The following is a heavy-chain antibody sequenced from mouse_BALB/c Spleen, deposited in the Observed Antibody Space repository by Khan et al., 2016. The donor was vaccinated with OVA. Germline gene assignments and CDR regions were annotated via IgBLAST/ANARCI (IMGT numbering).Heavy chain of an antibody. CDR2: ISTFYGDA. CDR3: ARGSGNSRFAY. CDR1: GYTFTDFA. D-gene: IGHD1-3*01. V-gene: IGHV1S137*01. Sequence: QVQLKESGAELVRPGVSVKISCKGSGYTFTDFAMHWVKQSHAKSLEWIGVISTFYGDATYNQMFKDKATMTVDKSSSTAYMELVRLTSEDSAIYYSARGSGNSRFAYWGQGTLVTVSA. J-gene: IGHJ3*01.